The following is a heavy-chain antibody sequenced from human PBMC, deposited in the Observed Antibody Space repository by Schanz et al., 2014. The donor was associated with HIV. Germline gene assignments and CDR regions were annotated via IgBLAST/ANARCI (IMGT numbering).Heavy chain of an antibody. D-gene: IGHD4-4*01. V-gene: IGHV3-48*02. Sequence: VQLVESGGGLVQPGGTLRLSCATSGFTFRTFSMDWVRQAPGRGLEWLAYISPGGDTIYYAESVQGRFTISRDYAKSSLYLQMNSLRDDDTAVYYCARGWRENSFDYWGQGTLVTVSS. J-gene: IGHJ4*02. CDR2: ISPGGDTI. CDR1: GFTFRTFS. CDR3: ARGWRENSFDY.